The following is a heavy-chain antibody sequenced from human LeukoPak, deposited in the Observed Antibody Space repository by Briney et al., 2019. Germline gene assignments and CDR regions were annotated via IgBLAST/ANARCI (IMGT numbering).Heavy chain of an antibody. CDR3: ARDCSSTSCYSLDY. D-gene: IGHD2-2*02. CDR2: IKQDGSEK. V-gene: IGHV3-7*01. J-gene: IGHJ4*02. CDR1: GFSFSDYW. Sequence: PGGSLRLSCAASGFSFSDYWMSWVRQAPGKGLEWVANIKQDGSEKYYVDSVKGRFTISRDNSKNTLYLQMNSLRAEDTAVYYCARDCSSTSCYSLDYWGQGTLVTVSS.